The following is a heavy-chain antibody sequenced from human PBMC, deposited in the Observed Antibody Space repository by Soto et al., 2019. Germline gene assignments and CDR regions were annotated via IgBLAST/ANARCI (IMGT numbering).Heavy chain of an antibody. J-gene: IGHJ6*02. V-gene: IGHV1-2*04. D-gene: IGHD3-3*01. CDR2: INCNSGDT. CDR3: AKNFFWSGYYRDAYYYYVMYF. Sequence: GASVKVSCKASGYTFTGYDIHWVRQAPGQGLEWMGWINCNSGDTNYPQKFQGWVTMTRDTSISTAYMELRRLRSDDTAVYYCAKNFFWSGYYRDAYYYYVMYFWGQGTTVTVSS. CDR1: GYTFTGYD.